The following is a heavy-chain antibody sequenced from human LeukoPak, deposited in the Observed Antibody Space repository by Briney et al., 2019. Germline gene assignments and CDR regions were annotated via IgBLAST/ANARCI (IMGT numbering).Heavy chain of an antibody. CDR1: GGSISSGGYY. V-gene: IGHV4-30-2*01. D-gene: IGHD5-12*01. J-gene: IGHJ4*02. Sequence: SGTLSLTCTVSGGSISSGGYYWSWIRQPPGKGLERIGYIYHSGSTYYNPSLKSRVTISVDTSKNQFSLKLSSVTAADTAVYYCARRADSGYDSEFDYWGQGTLVTVSS. CDR3: ARRADSGYDSEFDY. CDR2: IYHSGST.